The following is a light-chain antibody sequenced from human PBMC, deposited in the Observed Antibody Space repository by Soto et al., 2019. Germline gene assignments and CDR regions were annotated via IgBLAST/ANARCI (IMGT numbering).Light chain of an antibody. CDR2: GAS. CDR3: HQYHNLWT. CDR1: QFISSN. Sequence: EIVMTQSPATLSVSPGERATLSCRASQFISSNLAWFQQKSGQAPRLLIHGASTRATGIPARFSGSGFGTDFTLTISSLQSEDFAVYYCHQYHNLWTFGQGTKVEIK. J-gene: IGKJ1*01. V-gene: IGKV3-15*01.